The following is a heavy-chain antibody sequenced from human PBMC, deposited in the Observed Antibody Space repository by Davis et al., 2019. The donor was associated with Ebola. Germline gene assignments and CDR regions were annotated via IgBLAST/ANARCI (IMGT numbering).Heavy chain of an antibody. V-gene: IGHV3-73*01. CDR2: IRSKANSYAT. CDR3: ARSRKAAACMWYYYYGMDV. CDR1: GFTFSGSA. Sequence: GESLKISCAASGFTFSGSAMHWVRQASGKGLEWVGRIRSKANSYATAYAASVKGRFTISRDDSKNTAYLQMNSLRAEDTAVYYCARSRKAAACMWYYYYGMDVWGQGTTVTVSS. D-gene: IGHD6-13*01. J-gene: IGHJ6*02.